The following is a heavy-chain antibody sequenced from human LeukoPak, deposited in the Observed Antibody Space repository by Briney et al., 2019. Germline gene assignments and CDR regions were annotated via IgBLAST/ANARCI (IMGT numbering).Heavy chain of an antibody. CDR1: GGSISSYY. J-gene: IGHJ4*02. Sequence: SETLSLTCTVSGGSISSYYRRWIRQPPGKGLEWIGYIYYSGSTNYNPSLKSRVTISVDTSKNQFSLKLSSVTAADTAVYYCARQHSSGWDLFDYWGQGTLVTVSS. V-gene: IGHV4-59*08. D-gene: IGHD6-19*01. CDR3: ARQHSSGWDLFDY. CDR2: IYYSGST.